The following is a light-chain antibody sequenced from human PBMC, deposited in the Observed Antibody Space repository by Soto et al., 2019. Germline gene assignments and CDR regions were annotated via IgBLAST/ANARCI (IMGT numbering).Light chain of an antibody. J-gene: IGKJ4*01. CDR3: QQYVSIPLT. V-gene: IGKV3-20*01. CDR1: QSVGTY. Sequence: IVLTQSPGTLSLSPGERANFFFTARQSVGTYLAWYQQKLGQAPRLLIYGASSRATGIPDRFSGSGSGTDFTLTISRLEPEDLAVYYCQQYVSIPLTFGGGTKV. CDR2: GAS.